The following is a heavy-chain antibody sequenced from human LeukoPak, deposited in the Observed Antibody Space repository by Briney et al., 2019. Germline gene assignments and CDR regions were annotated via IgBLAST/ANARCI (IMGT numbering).Heavy chain of an antibody. CDR2: INPNSGGT. V-gene: IGHV1-2*02. CDR1: GYTFTGYY. CDR3: ARDFVVPARPQSYYGMDV. D-gene: IGHD2-2*01. J-gene: IGHJ6*02. Sequence: ASVKVACKASGYTFTGYYMHWVRQAPGQGLEWMGWINPNSGGTNYAQKFQGRVTMTRDTSISTAYMELSRLRSDDTAVYYCARDFVVPARPQSYYGMDVWGQGTTVTASS.